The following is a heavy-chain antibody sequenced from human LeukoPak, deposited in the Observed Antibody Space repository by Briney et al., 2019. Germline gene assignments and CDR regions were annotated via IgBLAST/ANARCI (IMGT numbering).Heavy chain of an antibody. Sequence: GASVKVSCKVSGYTLTELSMHWVRQAPGKGLEWMGGFDPKDGETIYAQKFQGRVTMTEDTSTDTAYMELSSLRSEDTAVYYCATDLEWLKTLDYWGQGTLVTVSS. CDR2: FDPKDGET. CDR1: GYTLTELS. V-gene: IGHV1-24*01. J-gene: IGHJ4*02. D-gene: IGHD3-3*01. CDR3: ATDLEWLKTLDY.